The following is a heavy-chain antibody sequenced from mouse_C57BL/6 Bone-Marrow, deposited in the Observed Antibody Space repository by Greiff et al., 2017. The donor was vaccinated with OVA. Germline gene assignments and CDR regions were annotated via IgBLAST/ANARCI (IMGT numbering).Heavy chain of an antibody. CDR3: TRRFDY. V-gene: IGHV14-4*01. Sequence: DVKLVESGAELVRPGASVKLSCTASGFNIKDDYMHWVKQRPEQGLEWIGWIDPANGDTEYASKFQGKATITADTSSNTAYLQRSSLTSEDTAVYYCTRRFDYWGQGTTLTVSS. CDR1: GFNIKDDY. J-gene: IGHJ2*01. CDR2: IDPANGDT.